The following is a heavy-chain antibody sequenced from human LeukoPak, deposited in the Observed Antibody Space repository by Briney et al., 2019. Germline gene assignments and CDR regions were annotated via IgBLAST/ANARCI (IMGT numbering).Heavy chain of an antibody. J-gene: IGHJ4*02. CDR3: ARGDWDSSSWYDRHYYFDY. D-gene: IGHD6-13*01. Sequence: GGSLRLSCAASGFTVSSNYMSWVRQAPGKGLEWVSVIYSGGSTYYADSVKGRFTISRDNSKNTLYLQMNSLRAEDTAVYYCARGDWDSSSWYDRHYYFDYWGQGTLVTVSS. V-gene: IGHV3-66*01. CDR2: IYSGGST. CDR1: GFTVSSNY.